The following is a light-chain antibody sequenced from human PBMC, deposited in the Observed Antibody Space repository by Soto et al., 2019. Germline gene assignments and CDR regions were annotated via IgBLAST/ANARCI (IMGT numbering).Light chain of an antibody. J-gene: IGKJ1*01. CDR1: QSVSSN. CDR2: HIS. V-gene: IGKV3D-15*01. Sequence: EIVMTQSPATLSVSPGERATLSCRASQSVSSNLAWYQQKPGQAPRLLIYHISTRATGIPDRFIGSGSGTDFTLTISRLEPEDFALYYCQQFEYSVPQWTFGQGTKVDIK. CDR3: QQFEYSVPQWT.